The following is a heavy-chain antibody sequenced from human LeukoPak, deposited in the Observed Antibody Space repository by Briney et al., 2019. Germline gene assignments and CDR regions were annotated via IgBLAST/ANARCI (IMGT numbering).Heavy chain of an antibody. J-gene: IGHJ4*02. CDR1: GYTFTGYY. Sequence: ASVKVSCKASGYTFTGYYMHWVRQAPGQGLEWMGRINPNSGGTNYAQKFQGRVTMTRDTSISTAYMELSRLRSDDTAVYYCARVRLNSSGWYKGGIDYWGQGTLVTASS. V-gene: IGHV1-2*06. CDR3: ARVRLNSSGWYKGGIDY. D-gene: IGHD6-19*01. CDR2: INPNSGGT.